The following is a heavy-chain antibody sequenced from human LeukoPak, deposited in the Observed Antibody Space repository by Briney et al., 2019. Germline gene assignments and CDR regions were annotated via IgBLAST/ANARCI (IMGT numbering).Heavy chain of an antibody. V-gene: IGHV1-3*01. Sequence: APVKVSCKTSGYTFTNYAIHWVRQVPGQRLEWMGWINAGTDNTKYSQKVQDRVTITRDTSASTAYMELGSLRSEDTAVYYCSRGSPAGNSFHLDFWGQGTLVTVSS. CDR2: INAGTDNT. CDR1: GYTFTNYA. CDR3: SRGSPAGNSFHLDF. J-gene: IGHJ4*02. D-gene: IGHD6-19*01.